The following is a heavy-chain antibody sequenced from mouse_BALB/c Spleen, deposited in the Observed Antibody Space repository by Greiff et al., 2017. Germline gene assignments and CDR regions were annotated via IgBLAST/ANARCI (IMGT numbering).Heavy chain of an antibody. Sequence: DVMLVESGGGLVQPGGSRKLSCAASGFTFSSFGMHWVRQAPEKGLEWVAYISSGSSTIYYADTVKGRFTISRDNPKNTLFLQMTSLRSEDTAMYYCARAKSDYYGSSDWFAYWGQGTLVTVSA. D-gene: IGHD1-1*01. CDR1: GFTFSSFG. CDR2: ISSGSSTI. J-gene: IGHJ3*01. CDR3: ARAKSDYYGSSDWFAY. V-gene: IGHV5-17*02.